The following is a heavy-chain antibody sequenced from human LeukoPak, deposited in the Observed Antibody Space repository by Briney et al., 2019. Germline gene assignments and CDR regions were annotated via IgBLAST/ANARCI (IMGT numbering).Heavy chain of an antibody. D-gene: IGHD4-11*01. CDR3: ARDAQRGFDYSNSLEY. V-gene: IGHV3-33*01. J-gene: IGHJ4*02. CDR1: AFTFSHYG. CDR2: IWSDETNQ. Sequence: GGSLRLSCAAAAFTFSHYGMHWVRQAPGKGLEWVAVIWSDETNQYYGDSVKGRFTISRDDSANTVYLQMNSLRPEDTGVYYCARDAQRGFDYSNSLEYWGQGTPVTVST.